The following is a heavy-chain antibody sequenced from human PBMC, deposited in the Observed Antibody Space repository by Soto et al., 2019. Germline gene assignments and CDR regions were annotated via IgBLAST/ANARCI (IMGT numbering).Heavy chain of an antibody. CDR2: IYYSGST. J-gene: IGHJ6*02. CDR1: GDSIRSGNYY. CDR3: ARDRQVLGGGDYYGMDV. Sequence: SETLSLTCTVSGDSIRSGNYYWSWIRQHPGKGLEWIGYIYYSGSTYYNPSLKSRVTISVDTSKNQFSLKLSSVTAADTAVYYCARDRQVLGGGDYYGMDVLGQGTTVTVSS. D-gene: IGHD2-15*01. V-gene: IGHV4-31*03.